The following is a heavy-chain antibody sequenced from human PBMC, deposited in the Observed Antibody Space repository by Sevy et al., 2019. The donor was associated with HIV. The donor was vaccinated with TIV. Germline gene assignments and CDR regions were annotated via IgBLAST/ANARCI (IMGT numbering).Heavy chain of an antibody. CDR2: IYYNGHI. CDR1: GGSITSLY. Sequence: SETLSLTCTVSGGSITSLYWNWIRQPPGKGLEWIANIYYNGHINYNPSLKRRVTLSLDTSKNLFSLRLSSVTAADTAMYYCAGENAWGRGYSWGQGTLVTVSS. D-gene: IGHD1-26*01. J-gene: IGHJ4*02. V-gene: IGHV4-59*08. CDR3: AGENAWGRGYS.